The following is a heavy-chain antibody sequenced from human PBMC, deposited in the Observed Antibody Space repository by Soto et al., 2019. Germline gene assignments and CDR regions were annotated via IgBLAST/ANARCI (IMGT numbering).Heavy chain of an antibody. D-gene: IGHD2-2*01. CDR3: AKGKGLTVSSTNY. V-gene: IGHV3-23*01. J-gene: IGHJ4*02. CDR1: GFTFSSYA. Sequence: EVQLLESGGGLVQPGGSLRLSCAASGFTFSSYAMSWVRQAPGMGLEWVSGIIGSGTSTYYADSVKGRFTISRDNSKNTLFLQMNSLRAEDTAVYYCAKGKGLTVSSTNYWGQGTLLTVSS. CDR2: IIGSGTST.